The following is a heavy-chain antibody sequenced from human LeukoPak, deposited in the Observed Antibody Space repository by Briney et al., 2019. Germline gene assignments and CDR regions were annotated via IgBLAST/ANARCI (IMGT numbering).Heavy chain of an antibody. CDR2: ISGSGGST. J-gene: IGHJ3*02. CDR1: GFTFSPYG. CDR3: AKATPDAFDI. V-gene: IGHV3-23*01. Sequence: GGSLRLSCAASGFTFSPYGMHWVRQAPGKGLEWVSAISGSGGSTYYADSVKGRFTISRDNSKNTLYLQMNSLRAEDTAVYYCAKATPDAFDIWAQGTMVTVSS.